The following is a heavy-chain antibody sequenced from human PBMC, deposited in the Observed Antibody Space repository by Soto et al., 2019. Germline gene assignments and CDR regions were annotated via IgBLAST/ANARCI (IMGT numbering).Heavy chain of an antibody. J-gene: IGHJ5*02. D-gene: IGHD3-3*01. CDR2: INHSGST. CDR3: ARVGVTIFGVVIRGKNWFDP. CDR1: GGSFSGYY. V-gene: IGHV4-34*01. Sequence: SETLSLTCAVYGGSFSGYYWSWIRQPPGKGLEWIGEINHSGSTNYNPSLKSRVTISVDASKNQFSLKLSSVTAADTAVYYCARVGVTIFGVVIRGKNWFDPWGQGTLVTVSS.